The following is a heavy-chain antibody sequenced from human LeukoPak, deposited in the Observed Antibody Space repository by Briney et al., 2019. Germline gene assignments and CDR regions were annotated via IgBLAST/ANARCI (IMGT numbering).Heavy chain of an antibody. D-gene: IGHD6-13*01. CDR2: ISVYDANT. V-gene: IGHV1-18*01. CDR1: GGTSSSYA. J-gene: IGHJ5*02. CDR3: ARDSSTWSEGLNWFDP. Sequence: ALVKVSCKASGGTSSSYAISWVRQAPGQGLEWMGWISVYDANTKYAQKFQGRVTMTTDTSTSIAYMELRSLRSDDTALYYCARDSSTWSEGLNWFDPWGQGTLVTVSS.